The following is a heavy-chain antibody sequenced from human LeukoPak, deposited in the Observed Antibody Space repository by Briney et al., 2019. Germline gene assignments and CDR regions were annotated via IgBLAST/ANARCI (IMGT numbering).Heavy chain of an antibody. CDR3: AKHRGSFFEAFDI. CDR1: GASINSRDYY. D-gene: IGHD1-26*01. CDR2: IYSDGTT. V-gene: IGHV4-39*01. Sequence: SETLSLTCTVSGASINSRDYYWGWIRQPPGQGLEWIGSIYSDGTTCYNPSLKSRVSISADTSKNHFSLWLSSVTAADMAVYYCAKHRGSFFEAFDIWGQGTAVSVSS. J-gene: IGHJ3*02.